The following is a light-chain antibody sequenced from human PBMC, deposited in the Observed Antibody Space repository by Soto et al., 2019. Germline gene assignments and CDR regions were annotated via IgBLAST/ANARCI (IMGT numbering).Light chain of an antibody. Sequence: EIVMTQSPATLSLSPGERATLSCRASQSVSSNLAWYQQKPGQAPRLLIYGASTRATGIPARFSGSGAGTEFTLTISSLQSEDFAFYYCQHYNNWWTFGQGTKVEIK. CDR3: QHYNNWWT. CDR2: GAS. J-gene: IGKJ1*01. V-gene: IGKV3-15*01. CDR1: QSVSSN.